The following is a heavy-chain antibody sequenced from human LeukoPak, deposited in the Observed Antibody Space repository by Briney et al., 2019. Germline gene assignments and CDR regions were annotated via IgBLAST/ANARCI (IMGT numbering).Heavy chain of an antibody. CDR1: GGSISSYY. CDR3: ARGSSGWYGYFFDY. J-gene: IGHJ4*02. CDR2: IYYSGST. D-gene: IGHD6-19*01. V-gene: IGHV4-59*01. Sequence: SETLSLTSTVSGGSISSYYWSWIRQPPGKGLEWIGYIYYSGSTNYNPSLKSRVTISLDTSKNQFSLKLSSVTAADTAVYYCARGSSGWYGYFFDYWGQGTLVTVSS.